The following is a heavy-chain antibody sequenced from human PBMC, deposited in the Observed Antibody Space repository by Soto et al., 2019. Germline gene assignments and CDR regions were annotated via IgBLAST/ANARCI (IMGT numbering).Heavy chain of an antibody. D-gene: IGHD3-3*01. CDR3: AKDVLRFLEWLAFYGMDV. V-gene: IGHV3-30*18. J-gene: IGHJ6*02. CDR2: ISYDGSNK. CDR1: GFTFSSYG. Sequence: QVQLVESGGGVVQPGRSLRLSCAASGFTFSSYGMHWVRQALGKGLEWVAVISYDGSNKYYADSLKRRFTISRDNFKKTLYLQMNSLRAEHTAVYYCAKDVLRFLEWLAFYGMDVWGQGTTVTVSS.